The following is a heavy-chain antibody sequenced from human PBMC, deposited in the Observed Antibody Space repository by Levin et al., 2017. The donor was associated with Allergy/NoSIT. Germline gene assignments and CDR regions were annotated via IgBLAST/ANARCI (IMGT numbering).Heavy chain of an antibody. CDR1: GLTFSSYA. D-gene: IGHD2-15*01. J-gene: IGHJ2*01. CDR2: ISGSGGST. V-gene: IGHV3-23*01. Sequence: GGSLRLSCAASGLTFSSYAVNWVRRAPGKGLEWVSVISGSGGSTFYADSVKGRVTLSRDNSKNTVFLQMPSPRVEDTAIYYCAKDSLHEEVSANFWYFDLWGRGTLVTVSS. CDR3: AKDSLHEEVSANFWYFDL.